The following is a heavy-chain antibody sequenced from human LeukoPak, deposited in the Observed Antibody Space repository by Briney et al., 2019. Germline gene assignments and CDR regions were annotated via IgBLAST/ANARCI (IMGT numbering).Heavy chain of an antibody. J-gene: IGHJ6*02. CDR1: GFTFSSYW. D-gene: IGHD3-10*01. CDR3: ARSAGYCGMDV. V-gene: IGHV3-74*01. CDR2: INSDGSDT. Sequence: GGSLRLSCAASGFTFSSYWMHWVRQAPGKGLVWVSRINSDGSDTSYADSVKGRFTISRDNAKNTLYLQMNSLRAEDTAVYYCARSAGYCGMDVWGQGTTVTVSS.